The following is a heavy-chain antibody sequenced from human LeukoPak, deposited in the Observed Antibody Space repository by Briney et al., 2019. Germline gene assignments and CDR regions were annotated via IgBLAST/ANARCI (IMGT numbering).Heavy chain of an antibody. Sequence: GGSLRLSCAASGFTFSSYSMNWVRQAPGKGLEWVSYISSSSSTIYYADSVKVRFTISRDNAKNSLYLQMNSLRAEDTAVYYCARAGSGWYHYYYYYMDVWGKGTTVTVSS. CDR1: GFTFSSYS. CDR3: ARAGSGWYHYYYYYMDV. D-gene: IGHD6-19*01. J-gene: IGHJ6*03. CDR2: ISSSSSTI. V-gene: IGHV3-48*01.